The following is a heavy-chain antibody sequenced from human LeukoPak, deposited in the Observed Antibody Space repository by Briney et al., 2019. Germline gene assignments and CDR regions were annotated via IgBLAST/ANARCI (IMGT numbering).Heavy chain of an antibody. D-gene: IGHD3-3*01. J-gene: IGHJ4*02. Sequence: SVKVSCKTSGYTFTNYYIHWVRQAPGQGLEWMGGIIPIFGTANYAQKFQGRVTITADESTSTAYMGLSSLRSEDTAVYYCARDLNYDFWSGYGYWGQGTLVTVSS. CDR1: GYTFTNYY. CDR2: IIPIFGTA. CDR3: ARDLNYDFWSGYGY. V-gene: IGHV1-69*13.